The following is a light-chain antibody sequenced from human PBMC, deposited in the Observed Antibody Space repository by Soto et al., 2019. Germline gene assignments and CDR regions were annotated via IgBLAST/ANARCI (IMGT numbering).Light chain of an antibody. CDR2: DVY. J-gene: IGLJ2*01. CDR3: GSYTTSGTWV. CDR1: TSDVGGYNY. V-gene: IGLV2-14*03. Sequence: QSALTQPASVSGSPGQSITISCTGTTSDVGGYNYVSWYQQHPGKAPKLIIFDVYHRPSGLSTRFSGSRSVNTASLTISGLQAEDEAHYYCGSYTTSGTWVFGGGTKLTVL.